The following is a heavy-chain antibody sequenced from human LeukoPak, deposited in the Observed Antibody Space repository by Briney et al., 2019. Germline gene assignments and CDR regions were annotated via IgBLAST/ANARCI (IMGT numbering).Heavy chain of an antibody. J-gene: IGHJ4*02. Sequence: GGSLRLSCAASGFTFSNYWMHWVRQAPGKGLVWVSRIKSDGSSTSYADSVKGRFTISRDNAKNTVYLQMNSLRAEDTAVYYCAKDGAYYDILTGPWDYWGQGTLVTVSS. CDR1: GFTFSNYW. D-gene: IGHD3-9*01. CDR3: AKDGAYYDILTGPWDY. V-gene: IGHV3-74*01. CDR2: IKSDGSST.